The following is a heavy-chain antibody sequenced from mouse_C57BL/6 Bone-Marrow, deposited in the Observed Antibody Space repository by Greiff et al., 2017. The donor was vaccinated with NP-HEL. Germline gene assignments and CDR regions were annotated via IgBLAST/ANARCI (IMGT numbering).Heavy chain of an antibody. CDR3: ASPAYYSNYGFAY. J-gene: IGHJ3*01. D-gene: IGHD2-5*01. CDR1: GFNIKNTY. Sequence: EVKLVESVAELVRPGASVKLSCTASGFNIKNTYMHWVKQRPEQGLEWIGRIDPANGNTKYAPKFQGKATITADTSSNTAYLQLSSLTSEDTAIYYCASPAYYSNYGFAYWGQGTLVTVSA. CDR2: IDPANGNT. V-gene: IGHV14-3*01.